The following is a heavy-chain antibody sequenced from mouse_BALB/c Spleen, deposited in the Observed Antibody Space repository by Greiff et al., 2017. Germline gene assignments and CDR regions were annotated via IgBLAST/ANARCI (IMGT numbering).Heavy chain of an antibody. CDR2: ISTYYGNT. CDR3: AREGIYYAMDY. Sequence: VQLQQSGPELVRPGVSVKISCKGSGYTFTDYAMHWVKQSHAKSLEWIGVISTYYGNTNYNQKFKGKATMTVDKSSSTAYMELARLTSEDSAIYYCAREGIYYAMDYWGQGTSVTVSS. V-gene: IGHV1-67*01. CDR1: GYTFTDYA. J-gene: IGHJ4*01.